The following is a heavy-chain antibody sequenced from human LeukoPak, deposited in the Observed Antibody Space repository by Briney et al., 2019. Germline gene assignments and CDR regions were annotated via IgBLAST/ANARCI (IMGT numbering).Heavy chain of an antibody. Sequence: ASVKVSCKASGYTFTSYYMHWVRQAPGQGLEWMGWISNYNGNTNYAQKLQGRVTMTTDTSTSTAYMELRSLRSDDTAVYYCARDYGRGIVVVPIEFDPRGQGTLVTVSS. CDR3: ARDYGRGIVVVPIEFDP. V-gene: IGHV1-18*04. D-gene: IGHD2-2*01. CDR2: ISNYNGNT. CDR1: GYTFTSYY. J-gene: IGHJ5*02.